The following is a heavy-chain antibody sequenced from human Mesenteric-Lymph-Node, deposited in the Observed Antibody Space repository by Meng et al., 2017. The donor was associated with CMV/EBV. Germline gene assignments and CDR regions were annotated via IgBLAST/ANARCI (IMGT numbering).Heavy chain of an antibody. CDR2: VYHSGST. V-gene: IGHV4-59*02. CDR3: AREVEDCSGTSCHTNWFAP. J-gene: IGHJ5*02. D-gene: IGHD2-2*02. CDR1: GDSASRYY. Sequence: SETLSLTCTVSGDSASRYYWSWIRQPPGKGLEWIGYVYHSGSTNYNPSLKSRVSMSVDTSKNQFSLMLTSVTAADTAVYYCAREVEDCSGTSCHTNWFAPWGQGTLVTVSS.